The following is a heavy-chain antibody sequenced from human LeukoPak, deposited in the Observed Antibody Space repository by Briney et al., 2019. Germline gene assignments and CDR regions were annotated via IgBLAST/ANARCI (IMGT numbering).Heavy chain of an antibody. V-gene: IGHV3-7*01. J-gene: IGHJ4*02. D-gene: IGHD4/OR15-4a*01. CDR2: IKQDGNEK. CDR3: ARDGALRIYDY. Sequence: GGSLRLSCAASGFTFSSYWVTWVRQAPGKGLEWVASIKQDGNEKYYVDSVKGRFTISRDNARNSLYLQMSSLRADDTAVYYCARDGALRIYDYWGQGTLVTVSS. CDR1: GFTFSSYW.